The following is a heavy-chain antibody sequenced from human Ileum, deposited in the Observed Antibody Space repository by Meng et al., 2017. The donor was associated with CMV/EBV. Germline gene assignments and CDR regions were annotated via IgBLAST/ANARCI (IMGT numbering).Heavy chain of an antibody. CDR2: ITISGSTM. J-gene: IGHJ4*02. D-gene: IGHD2-15*01. CDR1: GFRFSDYE. V-gene: IGHV3-48*03. Sequence: GGSLRLSCAASGFRFSDYEMNWVRQAPGKGLEWVSYITISGSTMYYGDSVKGRFTIPRDNAKNSVFLQMNSLRAEDTAIYYCVGGGGPRWWPDYWGQGTLVTVSS. CDR3: VGGGGPRWWPDY.